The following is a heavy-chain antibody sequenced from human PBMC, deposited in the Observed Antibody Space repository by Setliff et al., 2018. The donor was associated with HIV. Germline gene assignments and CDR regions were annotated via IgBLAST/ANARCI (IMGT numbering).Heavy chain of an antibody. D-gene: IGHD1-26*01. CDR3: ARFRKFQLVGALDY. V-gene: IGHV1-8*01. J-gene: IGHJ4*02. Sequence: ASVKVSCKASVYTFTNYDINWVRQATGQGLEWMGWMNPNSGNTGYAQKFQGRVTMTRNTSISTAYMELSSLRSEDTAVYYCARFRKFQLVGALDYWGQGTLVTVSS. CDR2: MNPNSGNT. CDR1: VYTFTNYD.